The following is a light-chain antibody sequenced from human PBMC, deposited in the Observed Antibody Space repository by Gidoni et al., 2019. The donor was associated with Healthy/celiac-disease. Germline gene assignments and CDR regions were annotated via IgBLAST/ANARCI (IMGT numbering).Light chain of an antibody. Sequence: QSSLTHPAAVAGSPRQPITISCTGTSSDVWSYNLASWYQQHPGKAPKLMIYEGSKRPSGVSNRFSGSKSGNTASLTISGLQAEDEADYYCCSYAGSSTHVVFGGGTKLTVL. CDR1: SSDVWSYNL. J-gene: IGLJ2*01. V-gene: IGLV2-23*01. CDR3: CSYAGSSTHVV. CDR2: EGS.